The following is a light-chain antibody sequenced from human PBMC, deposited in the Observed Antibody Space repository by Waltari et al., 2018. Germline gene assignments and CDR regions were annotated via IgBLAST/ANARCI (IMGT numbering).Light chain of an antibody. CDR3: CSYAGIYTWV. CDR1: SSDVGRYNY. CDR2: DVS. Sequence: QSALTQPRSVSGSPGQSVTISCTGTSSDVGRYNYVSWFQQYPGKAPKLMISDVSERPSGVPDRCSGSKSGNTASLTISGLQAEDEADYYCCSYAGIYTWVFGGGTQLTVL. V-gene: IGLV2-11*01. J-gene: IGLJ3*02.